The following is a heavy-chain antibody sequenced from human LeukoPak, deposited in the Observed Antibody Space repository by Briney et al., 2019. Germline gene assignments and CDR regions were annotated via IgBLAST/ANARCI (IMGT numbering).Heavy chain of an antibody. J-gene: IGHJ5*02. D-gene: IGHD4-17*01. V-gene: IGHV4-59*02. CDR2: VYYSGSA. Sequence: PSETLSLTCTVSGDSVTTYYWSWIRQPPGKGLEWLGYVYYSGSATYNPSLKSRVTISVDTSKNQFSLKLSSVTAADTAVYYCVRDNKRTPVSTTWFDPWGQGTLVTVSS. CDR3: VRDNKRTPVSTTWFDP. CDR1: GDSVTTYY.